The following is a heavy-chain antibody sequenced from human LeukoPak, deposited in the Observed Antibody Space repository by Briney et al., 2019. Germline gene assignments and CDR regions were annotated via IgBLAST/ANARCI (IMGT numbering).Heavy chain of an antibody. V-gene: IGHV3-21*01. CDR3: ANTGSGSYYNAY. CDR1: GFTFSSYR. CDR2: ISSSTSYI. D-gene: IGHD3-10*01. J-gene: IGHJ4*02. Sequence: NPGGSLRLSCAASGFTFSSYRMNWVRQAPGKGLEWVSPISSSTSYIYYGDSVKGRFTISRDNAKNSLYLQMNSLRAEDTAVYYCANTGSGSYYNAYWGQGTLVTVSS.